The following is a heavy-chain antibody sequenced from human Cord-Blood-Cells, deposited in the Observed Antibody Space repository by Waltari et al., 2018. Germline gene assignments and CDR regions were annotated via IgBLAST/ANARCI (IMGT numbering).Heavy chain of an antibody. CDR2: IYTSGST. D-gene: IGHD6-6*01. CDR1: GGSISSYY. CDR3: ARDKRAARPGIAYYFDY. V-gene: IGHV4-4*07. Sequence: QVQLQESGPGLVKPSETLSLTCTVPGGSISSYYWSWIRQPAGKGLEWIGRIYTSGSTNYNPSLKSRVTMSVDTSKNQFSLKLSSVTAADTAVYYCARDKRAARPGIAYYFDYWGQGTLVTVSS. J-gene: IGHJ4*02.